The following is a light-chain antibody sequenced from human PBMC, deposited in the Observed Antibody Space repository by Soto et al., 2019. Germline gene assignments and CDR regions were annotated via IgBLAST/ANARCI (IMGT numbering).Light chain of an antibody. J-gene: IGKJ2*01. V-gene: IGKV4-1*01. CDR3: LQYYNMYT. CDR1: QNVLYSPNNKNY. CDR2: WAS. Sequence: DIVLTQSPDSLAVALGERATINCRSIQNVLYSPNNKNYLAWYQQKPGQPPKPLFYWASTRESGVPDRFSGSGSGTDFTLTIDSLQAEDVAVYYCLQYYNMYTFGQGTKLEIK.